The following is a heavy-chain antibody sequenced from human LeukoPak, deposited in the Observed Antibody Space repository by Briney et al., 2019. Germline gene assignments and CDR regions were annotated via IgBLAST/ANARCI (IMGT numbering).Heavy chain of an antibody. V-gene: IGHV3-33*01. J-gene: IGHJ4*02. CDR1: GFTFSSYG. D-gene: IGHD3-16*01. CDR3: ARQLTTGGLDC. Sequence: PGGSLRLSCAASGFTFSSYGMHWVRQAPGKGLEWVAVIWYDGSKKYYADSVKGRFTISRDNSNNTVFLQMSSLRADDTAVYYCARQLTTGGLDCWGQGTLVTVSS. CDR2: IWYDGSKK.